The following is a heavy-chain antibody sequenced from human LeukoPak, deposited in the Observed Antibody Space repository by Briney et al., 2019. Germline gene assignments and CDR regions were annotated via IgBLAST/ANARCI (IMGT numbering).Heavy chain of an antibody. CDR3: ARDLIGPAAQLFDY. J-gene: IGHJ4*02. Sequence: PSETLSLTCTVSGYSISSGYYWGWIRQPPGKGLEWIGSIYHSGSTYYNPSLKSRVTISVDTSKNQFSLKLSSVTAADTAVYYCARDLIGPAAQLFDYWGQETLVTVSS. V-gene: IGHV4-38-2*02. D-gene: IGHD2-2*01. CDR1: GYSISSGYY. CDR2: IYHSGST.